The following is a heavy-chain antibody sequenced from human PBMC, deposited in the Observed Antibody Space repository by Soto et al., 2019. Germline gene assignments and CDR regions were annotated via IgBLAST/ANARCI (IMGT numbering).Heavy chain of an antibody. J-gene: IGHJ5*02. D-gene: IGHD6-13*01. V-gene: IGHV3-30*18. CDR1: GFTFSSYG. Sequence: QVQLVESGGGVVQPGRSLRLSCAASGFTFSSYGMHWVRQAPGKGLEWVAVISYDGSNKYYADSVKGRFTISRDNSKNTLYLHMNSLRAEDTAVYYCAKDPRDSSSWYEDWFDPWGQGTLVTVSS. CDR2: ISYDGSNK. CDR3: AKDPRDSSSWYEDWFDP.